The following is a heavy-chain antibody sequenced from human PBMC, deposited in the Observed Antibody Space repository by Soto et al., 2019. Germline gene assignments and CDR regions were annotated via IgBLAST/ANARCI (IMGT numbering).Heavy chain of an antibody. CDR1: GFMFSDYW. CDR2: IRKDESKK. Sequence: EVQLVESGGGLVQPGESLRLSCSASGFMFSDYWMTWVRQAPGKGLEWVANIRKDESKKSYLDSVRGRFTVSRDNARNLLYLQMDSLRAEDTALYYCARDVSPGSGPYYDAVDIWGQGTMVTVSS. V-gene: IGHV3-7*05. CDR3: ARDVSPGSGPYYDAVDI. D-gene: IGHD3-22*01. J-gene: IGHJ3*02.